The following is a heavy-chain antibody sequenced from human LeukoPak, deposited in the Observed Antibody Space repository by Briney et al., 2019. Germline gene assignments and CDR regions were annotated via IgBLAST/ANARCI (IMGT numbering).Heavy chain of an antibody. CDR3: ARAGMVRGVIRHNWFDP. Sequence: SETLSLTCAVYGGSFSGYYWSWIRQPPGKGLEWIGEINHSGSTNYNPSLKGRVTISVDTSKNQFSLKLSSVTAADTAVYYCARAGMVRGVIRHNWFDPWGQGTLVTVSS. J-gene: IGHJ5*02. V-gene: IGHV4-34*01. CDR1: GGSFSGYY. D-gene: IGHD3-10*01. CDR2: INHSGST.